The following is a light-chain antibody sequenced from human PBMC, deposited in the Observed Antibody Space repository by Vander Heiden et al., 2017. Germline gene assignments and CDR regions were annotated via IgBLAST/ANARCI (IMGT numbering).Light chain of an antibody. J-gene: IGLJ3*02. CDR2: DNN. V-gene: IGLV1-51*01. Sequence: QSVLTQPPSVSAAPGQKDTISCPGTNANTGKNYVTWYQQLPGTAPNLLIYDNNKRPSGIPDRFSASKSGASATLDITGLQTGDEADFYCGTWDSSLNAGVFGGGTRLTVL. CDR1: NANTGKNY. CDR3: GTWDSSLNAGV.